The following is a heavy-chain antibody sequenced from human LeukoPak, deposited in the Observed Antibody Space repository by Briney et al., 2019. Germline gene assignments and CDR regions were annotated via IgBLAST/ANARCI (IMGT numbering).Heavy chain of an antibody. CDR2: INPNSGGT. CDR1: GYTFTGYY. D-gene: IGHD3-9*01. CDR3: ARSYYDILTGYFVVGS. J-gene: IGHJ5*02. V-gene: IGHV1-2*02. Sequence: ASVKVSCKASGYTFTGYYMHWVRQVPGQGLEWMGWINPNSGGTNYAQKFQGRVTMTRDTSISTAYMELSRLRSDDTAVYYCARSYYDILTGYFVVGSWSQGTLVTVSS.